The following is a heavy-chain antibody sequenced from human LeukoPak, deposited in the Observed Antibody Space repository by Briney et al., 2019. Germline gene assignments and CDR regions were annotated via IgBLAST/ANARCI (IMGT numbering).Heavy chain of an antibody. CDR2: INHSGST. V-gene: IGHV4-34*01. CDR1: GGSFSGYY. CDR3: ARARFTTGEGDY. D-gene: IGHD1-1*01. Sequence: SETLSLTCAVYGGSFSGYYWSWIRQPPGKGLEWIGEINHSGSTNHNPSLKSRVTISVDTSKNQFSLKLSSVTAADTAVYYCARARFTTGEGDYWGQGTLVTVSS. J-gene: IGHJ4*02.